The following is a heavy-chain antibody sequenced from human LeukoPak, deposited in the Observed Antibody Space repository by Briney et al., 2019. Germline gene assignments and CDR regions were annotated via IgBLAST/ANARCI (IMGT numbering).Heavy chain of an antibody. J-gene: IGHJ4*02. V-gene: IGHV3-7*01. Sequence: GGSLRLSCAASGFTFSRSWMHWVRQAPGKGLEWVASIKEDGSEKYYVDSVKGRFTISRDNAKNSLYLQMNSLRAEDTAVYYCARGRVGYYDSSGYFDYWGQGTLVTVSS. CDR3: ARGRVGYYDSSGYFDY. CDR2: IKEDGSEK. D-gene: IGHD3-22*01. CDR1: GFTFSRSW.